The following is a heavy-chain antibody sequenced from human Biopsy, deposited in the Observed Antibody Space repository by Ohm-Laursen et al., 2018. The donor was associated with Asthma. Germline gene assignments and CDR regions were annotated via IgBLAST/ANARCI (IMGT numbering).Heavy chain of an antibody. Sequence: SSVKVSCKDSGDSFSNYAISWARQAPGQGLEWMGGLIPVLGTPDHAQMFEGRVTITADESTSTAYMELSSLSSEDTAVYYCARGYSGSDRIVYYYYGLEVWGQGTTVTVSS. D-gene: IGHD5-12*01. J-gene: IGHJ6*02. V-gene: IGHV1-69*01. CDR3: ARGYSGSDRIVYYYYGLEV. CDR1: GDSFSNYA. CDR2: LIPVLGTP.